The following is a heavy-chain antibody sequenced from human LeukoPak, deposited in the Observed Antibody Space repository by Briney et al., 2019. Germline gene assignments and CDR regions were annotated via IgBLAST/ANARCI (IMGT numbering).Heavy chain of an antibody. D-gene: IGHD6-13*01. CDR2: INPSGGST. V-gene: IGHV1-46*01. Sequence: ASVKVSCKASGYTFTSSNMHWGRQALGQGLEWGGIINPSGGSTSYAQKFQGRVTMTRDTSTSTVYMELSSLRSEDTAVYYCARDGSSSRYYYYYYMDVWGKGTTVTVSS. CDR1: GYTFTSSN. J-gene: IGHJ6*03. CDR3: ARDGSSSRYYYYYYMDV.